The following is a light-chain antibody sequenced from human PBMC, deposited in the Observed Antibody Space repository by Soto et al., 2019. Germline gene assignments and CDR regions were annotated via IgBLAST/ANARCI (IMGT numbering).Light chain of an antibody. V-gene: IGKV1D-13*01. J-gene: IGKJ4*01. Sequence: AIQLTQSPSSLSASVGDRVTITCRASQGISSALAWYQQKPGKAPKLLIYDASSLESGVPSRLSGSGSGTDYTLSISSLQPEDFATSYCPQFNNSPGQLTFGGGTKVEIK. CDR3: PQFNNSPGQLT. CDR1: QGISSA. CDR2: DAS.